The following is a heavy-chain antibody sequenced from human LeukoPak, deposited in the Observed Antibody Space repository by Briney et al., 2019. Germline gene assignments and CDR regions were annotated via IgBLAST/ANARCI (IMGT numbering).Heavy chain of an antibody. CDR2: IKPDGSDM. V-gene: IGHV3-7*01. J-gene: IGHJ4*02. CDR3: ARDRGYSSFDY. CDR1: GFTFSTSW. D-gene: IGHD3-22*01. Sequence: GGSLRLSCAVSGFTFSTSWMNWVRQAPGKGLEWVATIKPDGSDMYYVDSVKGRFTISRDNAKNSLYLQMNSLRAEDTAVYYCARDRGYSSFDYWGQGTLVTVSS.